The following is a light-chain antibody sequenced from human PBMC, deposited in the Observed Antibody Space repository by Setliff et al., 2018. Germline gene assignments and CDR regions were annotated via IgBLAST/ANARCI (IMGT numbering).Light chain of an antibody. CDR3: CSYAGSWFYV. J-gene: IGLJ1*01. CDR1: SRDVGGFNF. Sequence: QSALAQPPSASGSPGQSVAISCTGTSRDVGGFNFVSWYQQHPGKAPKLIIYEVSKRPSGVPDRFSGSKSANTASLTISGLQAEDEADYYCCSYAGSWFYVFGTGTKVTVL. CDR2: EVS. V-gene: IGLV2-8*01.